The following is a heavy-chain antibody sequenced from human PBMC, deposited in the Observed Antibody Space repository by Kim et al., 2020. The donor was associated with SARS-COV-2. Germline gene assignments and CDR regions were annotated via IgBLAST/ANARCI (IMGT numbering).Heavy chain of an antibody. CDR3: ARVKGDGYQNRVAFDI. V-gene: IGHV1-2*02. Sequence: KCQGRVTMTRDTSISTAYMELSRLRSDDTAVYYCARVKGDGYQNRVAFDIWGQGTMVTVSS. J-gene: IGHJ3*02. D-gene: IGHD5-12*01.